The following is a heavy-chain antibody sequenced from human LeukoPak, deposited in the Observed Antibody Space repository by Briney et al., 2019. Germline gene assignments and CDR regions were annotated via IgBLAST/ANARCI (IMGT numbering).Heavy chain of an antibody. V-gene: IGHV3-48*01. CDR2: ISHSSSTI. CDR1: GFTFSSYH. D-gene: IGHD2-2*01. CDR3: ARPYCSSTSCYGDFDY. Sequence: GGSLRLSCAASGFTFSSYHMNWVRQAPGRGLGWVSYISHSSSTIYYADSVKGRFTISRDNARNSLYLQMNSLRAEDTAVYYCARPYCSSTSCYGDFDYWGQGTLVTVSS. J-gene: IGHJ4*02.